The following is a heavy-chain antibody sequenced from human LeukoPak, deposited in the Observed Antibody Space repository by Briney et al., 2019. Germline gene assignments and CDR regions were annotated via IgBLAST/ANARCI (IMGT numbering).Heavy chain of an antibody. CDR1: GFTFGSYA. V-gene: IGHV3-30-3*01. CDR3: AREDSSSWLYYFDY. Sequence: PGRSLRLSCAASGFTFGSYAMHWVRQAPGKGLEWVAVISYDGSNKYYADSVKGRFTISRDNSKNTLYLQMNSLRAEDTAVYYCAREDSSSWLYYFDYWGQGTLVTVSS. CDR2: ISYDGSNK. D-gene: IGHD6-13*01. J-gene: IGHJ4*02.